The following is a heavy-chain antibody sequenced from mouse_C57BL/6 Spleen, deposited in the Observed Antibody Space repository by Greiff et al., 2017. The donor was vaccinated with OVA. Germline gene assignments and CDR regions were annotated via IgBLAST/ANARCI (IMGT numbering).Heavy chain of an antibody. CDR2: IDPEDGDT. CDR3: TTYTTVVAPDY. J-gene: IGHJ2*01. V-gene: IGHV14-1*01. D-gene: IGHD1-1*01. CDR1: GFNIKDYY. Sequence: EVQLQQSGAELVRPGASVKLSCTASGFNIKDYYMHWVNQRPEQGLEWIGRIDPEDGDTEYAPKFQGKATMTADTSSNTAYLQLSSLTSEDTAVYYCTTYTTVVAPDYWGQGTTLTVSS.